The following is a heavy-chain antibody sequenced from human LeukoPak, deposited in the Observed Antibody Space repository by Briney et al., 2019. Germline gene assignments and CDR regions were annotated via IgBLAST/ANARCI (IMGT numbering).Heavy chain of an antibody. J-gene: IGHJ5*02. V-gene: IGHV3-30*02. D-gene: IGHD3-16*01. CDR3: AKVTMGDVWFDP. CDR1: GFTLTSTG. Sequence: PGGSLRLSCAMSGFTLTSTGMHWVRQAPGKGLEWAAFMHYDGRNILYADSVKGRFSISTDNSKNMVYLQMSSLRAEDTAVYYCAKVTMGDVWFDPWGQRTLVTVSS. CDR2: MHYDGRNI.